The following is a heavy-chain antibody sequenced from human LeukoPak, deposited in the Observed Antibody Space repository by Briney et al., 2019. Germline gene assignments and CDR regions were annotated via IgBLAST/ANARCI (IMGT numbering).Heavy chain of an antibody. CDR2: VHHSGTA. CDR3: ASLGGYYESSSYSQLDAFDI. D-gene: IGHD3-22*01. Sequence: PSETLSLTCTVSNGSISNYFWSWTRQPPGKGLEWIGYVHHSGTANYNPSLMSRVNISIDTSEHRLSLKLSSVTAADTALYYCASLGGYYESSSYSQLDAFDIWGQGTMVTVSS. J-gene: IGHJ3*02. V-gene: IGHV4-59*01. CDR1: NGSISNYF.